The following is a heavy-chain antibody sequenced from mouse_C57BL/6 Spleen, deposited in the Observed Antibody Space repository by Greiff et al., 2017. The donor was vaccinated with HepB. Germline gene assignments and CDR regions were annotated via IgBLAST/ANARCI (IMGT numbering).Heavy chain of an antibody. Sequence: QVQLQQSGTELVKPGASVKLSCKASGYTFTSYWMHWVKQRPGQGLEWIGNINPSNGGTNYNEKFKSKATLTVDKSSSTAYMQLSSLTSEDSAVYYCARCDYDVYYFDYWGQGTTLTVSS. CDR3: ARCDYDVYYFDY. V-gene: IGHV1-53*01. CDR2: INPSNGGT. D-gene: IGHD2-4*01. CDR1: GYTFTSYW. J-gene: IGHJ2*01.